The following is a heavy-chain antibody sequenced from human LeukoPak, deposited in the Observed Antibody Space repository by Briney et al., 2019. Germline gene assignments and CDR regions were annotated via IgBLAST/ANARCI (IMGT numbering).Heavy chain of an antibody. CDR2: IIPILGIA. CDR1: VGTFSSYT. V-gene: IGHV1-69*04. J-gene: IGHJ3*02. D-gene: IGHD5-18*01. Sequence: SVKVSCKASVGTFSSYTISWVRQAPGQGLEWMGRIIPILGIANYAQKFQGRVTITADKSTSTAYMELSSLRSEDTAVYYCARDRDTAMVHPAFDIWGQGTMVILSS. CDR3: ARDRDTAMVHPAFDI.